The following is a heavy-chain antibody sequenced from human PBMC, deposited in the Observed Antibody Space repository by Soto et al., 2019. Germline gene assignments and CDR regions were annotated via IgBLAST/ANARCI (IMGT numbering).Heavy chain of an antibody. CDR3: ARVAVAGTYFDY. CDR2: IWYDGSNK. Sequence: QAQLVESGGGVVQPGRSLRLSCAASGFTFSSYGMHWVRQAPGKGLEWVAVIWYDGSNKYYADSVKGRFTISRDNSKNTLYLQMNSLRAEDTAVYYCARVAVAGTYFDYWGQGTLVTVSS. D-gene: IGHD6-19*01. CDR1: GFTFSSYG. J-gene: IGHJ4*02. V-gene: IGHV3-33*01.